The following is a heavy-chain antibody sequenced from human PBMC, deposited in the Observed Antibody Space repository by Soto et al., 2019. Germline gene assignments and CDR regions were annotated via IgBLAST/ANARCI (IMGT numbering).Heavy chain of an antibody. CDR3: ARDKIVVVVAATPPYWYFDL. CDR2: IYYSGST. V-gene: IGHV4-31*03. D-gene: IGHD2-15*01. Sequence: QVQLQESGPGLVKPSQTLSLTCTVSGGSISSGGYYWSWIRQHPGKGLEWIGYIYYSGSTYYNPSLKSRVTISVDTSKNQFSLKLSSVTAADTAVYYCARDKIVVVVAATPPYWYFDLWGRGTLVTVSS. CDR1: GGSISSGGYY. J-gene: IGHJ2*01.